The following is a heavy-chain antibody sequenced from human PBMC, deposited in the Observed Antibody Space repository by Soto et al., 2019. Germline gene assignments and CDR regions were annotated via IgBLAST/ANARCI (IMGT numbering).Heavy chain of an antibody. CDR3: AKMREGEYSYGDYYYYGMDV. J-gene: IGHJ6*02. CDR1: GFTFSSYG. V-gene: IGHV3-30*18. Sequence: QVQLVESGGGVVQPGRSLRLSCAASGFTFSSYGMHWVRQAPGKGLEWVAVISYDGSNKYYADSVKGRFTISRDNSKNTLYRQMSSLRAEDTAVYYCAKMREGEYSYGDYYYYGMDVWGQGTTVTVSS. CDR2: ISYDGSNK. D-gene: IGHD5-18*01.